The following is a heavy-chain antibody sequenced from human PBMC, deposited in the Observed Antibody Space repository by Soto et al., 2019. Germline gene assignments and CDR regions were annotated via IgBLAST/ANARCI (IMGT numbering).Heavy chain of an antibody. CDR3: VREDGKVGTNSAFEY. CDR2: INGRGNYI. V-gene: IGHV3-21*01. J-gene: IGHJ4*02. D-gene: IGHD1-26*01. Sequence: GVLRLSCASSGFTFSTYTMDWVRQAPGKGLEWVSSINGRGNYIYYAESVKGRFTISIDNAKNSLYLQMDRLRAEDTALYYCVREDGKVGTNSAFEYWGMGDLVTVNS. CDR1: GFTFSTYT.